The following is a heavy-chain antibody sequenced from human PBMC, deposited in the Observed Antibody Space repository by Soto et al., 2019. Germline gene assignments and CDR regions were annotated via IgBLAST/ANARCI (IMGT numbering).Heavy chain of an antibody. V-gene: IGHV3-23*01. Sequence: EVQLLESGGGLVQPGGSLRLSCAASGFTFSTYAMTWVRQAPGKGLEWVSATSGSGDSTYYADSVKGRFTISRDNSKNTLYLQMNSLRAEDTAVYYCAKFSRAEGSGTLTPFDYWGQGTLVTVSS. D-gene: IGHD3-10*01. CDR3: AKFSRAEGSGTLTPFDY. CDR2: TSGSGDST. J-gene: IGHJ4*02. CDR1: GFTFSTYA.